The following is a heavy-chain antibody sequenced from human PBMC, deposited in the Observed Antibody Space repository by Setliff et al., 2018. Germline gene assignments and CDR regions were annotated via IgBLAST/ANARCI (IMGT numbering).Heavy chain of an antibody. CDR2: IYPGDSDT. J-gene: IGHJ3*01. CDR3: TRHEDRNKCTSSSCYRENDAFEV. CDR1: GYIFTNYW. Sequence: PGESLKISCKASGYIFTNYWIGWVRQMTGKGLEWMGVIYPGDSDTRYSPSFQGQVTISADKSINTAYLQWSSLKASDTAIYYCTRHEDRNKCTSSSCYRENDAFEVWGQGAMVTVSS. V-gene: IGHV5-51*01. D-gene: IGHD2-2*01.